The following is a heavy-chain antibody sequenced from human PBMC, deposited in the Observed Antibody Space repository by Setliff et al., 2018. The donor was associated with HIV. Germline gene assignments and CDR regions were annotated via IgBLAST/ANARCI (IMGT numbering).Heavy chain of an antibody. CDR3: ARGRHSGTYEAFDI. D-gene: IGHD1-26*01. V-gene: IGHV1-18*01. Sequence: ASVKVSCKASGYTFTIYSINWVRQAPGQGLEWMGSISGYNGNTNYAQKFQGRVTMTTDTSTSTAYMELRSLRSDDTAVYYCARGRHSGTYEAFDIWGPGTMVTVSS. J-gene: IGHJ3*02. CDR1: GYTFTIYS. CDR2: ISGYNGNT.